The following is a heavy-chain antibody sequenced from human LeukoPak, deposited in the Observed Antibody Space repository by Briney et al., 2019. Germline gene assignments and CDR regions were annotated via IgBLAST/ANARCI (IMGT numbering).Heavy chain of an antibody. CDR3: ARAPSLRGAVAGRKGWFDP. CDR2: MNPNSGNT. D-gene: IGHD6-19*01. J-gene: IGHJ5*02. Sequence: ASVKVSCKASGYTFTNYDINWVRQATGQGLEWMGWMNPNSGNTGYAQKFQGRVTITRNTSISTAYMELSSLRSEDTAVYYCARAPSLRGAVAGRKGWFDPWGQGTLVTVSS. CDR1: GYTFTNYD. V-gene: IGHV1-8*03.